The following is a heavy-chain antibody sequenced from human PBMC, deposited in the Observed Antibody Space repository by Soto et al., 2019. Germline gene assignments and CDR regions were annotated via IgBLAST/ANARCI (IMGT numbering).Heavy chain of an antibody. D-gene: IGHD3-22*01. Sequence: QVPLVQSGAEVKKPGASVKVSCKASGYTFTSYGISWVRQAPGQGLEWMGWISAYNGNTNYAQKLQGRVTMTTDTSTSTAYMELRSLRSDDTAVYYCAIWGYYDSSGYFRGFDYWGQGTLVTVSS. CDR1: GYTFTSYG. CDR3: AIWGYYDSSGYFRGFDY. CDR2: ISAYNGNT. V-gene: IGHV1-18*01. J-gene: IGHJ4*02.